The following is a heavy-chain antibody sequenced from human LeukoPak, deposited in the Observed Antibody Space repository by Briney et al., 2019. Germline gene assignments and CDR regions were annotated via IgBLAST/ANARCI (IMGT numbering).Heavy chain of an antibody. Sequence: ASVKVSCKASGYTFTNYGISWVRQAPGQGLEWMGWISAFSGNTNYPQKLHDRVTMTTDTSTSTVYMELSSLRSEDTAVYYCARGNAAAGTGELNYWGQGTLVTVSS. V-gene: IGHV1-18*01. J-gene: IGHJ4*02. CDR1: GYTFTNYG. D-gene: IGHD6-13*01. CDR2: ISAFSGNT. CDR3: ARGNAAAGTGELNY.